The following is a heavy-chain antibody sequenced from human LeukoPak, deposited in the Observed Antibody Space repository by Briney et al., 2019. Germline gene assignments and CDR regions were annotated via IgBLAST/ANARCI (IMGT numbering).Heavy chain of an antibody. CDR3: ARDAALITMVRGVIIKNDAFDI. CDR2: IKQDGSEK. CDR1: GFTVSSNY. J-gene: IGHJ3*02. D-gene: IGHD3-10*01. Sequence: GGSLRLSCAASGFTVSSNYMSWVRQAPGKGLEWVANIKQDGSEKYYVDSVKGRFTISRDNAKNSLYLQMNSLRAEDTAVYYCARDAALITMVRGVIIKNDAFDIWGQGTMVTVSS. V-gene: IGHV3-7*01.